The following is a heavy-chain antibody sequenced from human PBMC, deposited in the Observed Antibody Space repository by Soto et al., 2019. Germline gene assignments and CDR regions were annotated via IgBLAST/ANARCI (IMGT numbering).Heavy chain of an antibody. CDR3: TRDRNYYYMDV. Sequence: GGSLRLSCAASGFTFSNYWMHWVRQAPGKGLVWVSRIESGGTTTYADSVEGRFTISRDNAKNTLYLQMNSLRAEDTAVYYCTRDRNYYYMDVWGRGTTVTVSS. V-gene: IGHV3-74*03. J-gene: IGHJ6*03. CDR1: GFTFSNYW. CDR2: IESGGTT.